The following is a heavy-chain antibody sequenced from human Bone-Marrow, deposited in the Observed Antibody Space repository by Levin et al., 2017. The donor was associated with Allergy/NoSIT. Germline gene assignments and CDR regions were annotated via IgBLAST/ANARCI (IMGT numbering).Heavy chain of an antibody. V-gene: IGHV4-39*07. CDR1: GASISSGGYY. Sequence: SQTLSLTCTVSGASISSGGYYWDWIRQSPEKGLEWIGNVYQSGSTSYNPSLQSRVTISVDTSKNQFSLKLTSVTAADTAFYYCARSLAVAGNRFDFWGQGTLVTVSS. CDR2: VYQSGST. CDR3: ARSLAVAGNRFDF. D-gene: IGHD6-19*01. J-gene: IGHJ4*02.